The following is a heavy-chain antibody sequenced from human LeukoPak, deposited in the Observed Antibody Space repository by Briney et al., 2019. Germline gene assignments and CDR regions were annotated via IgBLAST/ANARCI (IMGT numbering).Heavy chain of an antibody. J-gene: IGHJ4*02. V-gene: IGHV3-23*01. D-gene: IGHD4-23*01. CDR1: GFTFSSYA. CDR3: AAGPYGGNTPFDY. CDR2: LSPSGASI. Sequence: GGSLRLSCVASGFTFSSYAMTWVRQAPGRGLEWVSSLSPSGASIYYADSAKGRFSISRDNSKNTPYLQMNNLRAEDTALYYCAAGPYGGNTPFDYWGQGTLVTISS.